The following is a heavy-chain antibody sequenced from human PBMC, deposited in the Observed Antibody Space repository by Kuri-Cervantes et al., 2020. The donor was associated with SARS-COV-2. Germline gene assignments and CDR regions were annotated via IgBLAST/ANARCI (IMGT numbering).Heavy chain of an antibody. CDR1: GFSFSSYE. J-gene: IGHJ3*02. CDR2: ISSSGSTI. CDR3: ARDRALVVVTADAFDI. Sequence: GGSLRLSCAASGFSFSSYEMNWVRQAPGKGLEWVSYISSSGSTIYYADSVKGRFTISRDNAKNSLYLQMNSLRAEDTAVHYCARDRALVVVTADAFDIWGQGTMVTVSS. D-gene: IGHD3-22*01. V-gene: IGHV3-48*03.